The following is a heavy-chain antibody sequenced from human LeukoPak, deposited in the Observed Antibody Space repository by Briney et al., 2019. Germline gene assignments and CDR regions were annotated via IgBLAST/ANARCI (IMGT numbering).Heavy chain of an antibody. J-gene: IGHJ4*02. D-gene: IGHD5-24*01. V-gene: IGHV4-59*01. CDR2: IYYSGST. Sequence: SETLSLTCTVSGGSISSYYWSWIRQPPGKGLEWIGYIYYSGSTNYNPSLKSRVTISVDTSKNQFSLKLSSVTAADTAVYYCARVGRRYIFDYWGQGTLVTVSS. CDR1: GGSISSYY. CDR3: ARVGRRYIFDY.